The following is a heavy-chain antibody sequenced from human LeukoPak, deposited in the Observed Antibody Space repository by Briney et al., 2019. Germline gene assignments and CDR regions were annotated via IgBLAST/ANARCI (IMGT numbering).Heavy chain of an antibody. V-gene: IGHV3-21*03. Sequence: SGGSLRLSCAASGFTFSTSGMNWVRQAPGKGLEWVSSISGSSSSIYYADSVKGRFTISRDNSKNTLYLQMNSLKTEDTAVYYCTTDGIAAAGNWGQGTLVTVSS. J-gene: IGHJ4*02. CDR1: GFTFSTSG. CDR2: ISGSSSSI. CDR3: TTDGIAAAGN. D-gene: IGHD6-13*01.